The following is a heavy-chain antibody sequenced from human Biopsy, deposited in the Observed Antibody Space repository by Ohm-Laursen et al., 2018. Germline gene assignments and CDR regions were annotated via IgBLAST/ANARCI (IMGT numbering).Heavy chain of an antibody. Sequence: SLRLSCTASGFTFSNYAMSWARQAPGKGLEWVSTFSGSGGSTNYADSVKGRFTISRDNSKNTLYLQMNSLRAEDTAVYYCAKDRWPHVVVVTTNFDSWGQGTLVTVSS. CDR3: AKDRWPHVVVVTTNFDS. D-gene: IGHD2-21*02. CDR2: FSGSGGST. CDR1: GFTFSNYA. V-gene: IGHV3-23*01. J-gene: IGHJ4*02.